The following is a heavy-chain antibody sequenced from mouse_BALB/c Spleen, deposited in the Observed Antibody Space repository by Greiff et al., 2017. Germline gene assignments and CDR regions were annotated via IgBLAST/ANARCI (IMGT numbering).Heavy chain of an antibody. CDR3: VRQGRDWYFDV. CDR1: GFTFNTYA. CDR2: IRSKSNNYAT. Sequence: DVMLVESGGGLVQPKGSLKLSCAASGFTFNTYAMNWVRQAPGKGLEWVARIRSKSNNYATYYADSVKDRFTISRDDSQSMLYLQMNNLKTEDTAMYYCVRQGRDWYFDVWGAGTTVTVSS. J-gene: IGHJ1*01. V-gene: IGHV10-1*02.